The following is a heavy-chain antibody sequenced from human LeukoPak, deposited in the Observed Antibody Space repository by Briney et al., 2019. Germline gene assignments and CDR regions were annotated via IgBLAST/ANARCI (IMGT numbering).Heavy chain of an antibody. CDR2: INPNSGGT. J-gene: IGHJ6*02. CDR3: SWAPDRYYYYGMDV. V-gene: IGHV1-2*02. CDR1: GYTFTGYY. Sequence: GASVKVSCKASGYTFTGYYMHWVQQAPGQGLEWMGWINPNSGGTNYAQKFQGRVTMTRDTSISTAYMELSRLRSDDTAVYYCSWAPDRYYYYGMDVWGQGTTVTVSS.